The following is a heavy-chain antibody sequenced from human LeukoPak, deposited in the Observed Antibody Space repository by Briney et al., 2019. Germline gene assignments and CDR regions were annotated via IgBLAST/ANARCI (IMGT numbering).Heavy chain of an antibody. V-gene: IGHV4-59*01. J-gene: IGHJ6*02. CDR1: GGSISSYY. Sequence: SETLSLTCTVSGGSISSYYWSWIRQPPGKGLEWIGYIYYSGSTNYNPSLKSRVTISIDTSKNQFSLKLSSVTAADTAVYYCASSYYYYGMDVWGQGTTVTVSS. CDR3: ASSYYYYGMDV. CDR2: IYYSGST.